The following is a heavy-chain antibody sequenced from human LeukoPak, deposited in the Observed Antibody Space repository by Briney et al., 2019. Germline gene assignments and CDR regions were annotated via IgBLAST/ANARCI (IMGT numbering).Heavy chain of an antibody. Sequence: ASVKVSCKASGYTFTGYYMHWVRPAPGQGLEWMGWINPNSGGTNYAQKFQGRVTMTRDTSISTAYMELSRLRSDDTAVYYCARGHCSGGSCYYYFDYWGQGTLVTVSS. J-gene: IGHJ4*02. D-gene: IGHD2-15*01. CDR2: INPNSGGT. CDR3: ARGHCSGGSCYYYFDY. V-gene: IGHV1-2*02. CDR1: GYTFTGYY.